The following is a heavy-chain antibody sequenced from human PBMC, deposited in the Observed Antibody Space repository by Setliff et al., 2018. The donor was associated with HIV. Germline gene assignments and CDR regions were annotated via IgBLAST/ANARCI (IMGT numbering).Heavy chain of an antibody. CDR3: ARGRGGNYNYYYYYMDV. CDR2: FYYSGNT. CDR1: GGSINSSTYY. D-gene: IGHD2-21*02. V-gene: IGHV4-39*07. J-gene: IGHJ6*03. Sequence: PSETLSLTCTVSGGSINSSTYYWGWIRQPPGKGLEWIGSFYYSGNTNYNPSLKSRVTISVDTSKNQFSLKLSSVTAADTAVYYCARGRGGNYNYYYYYMDVWGKGTTVTVSS.